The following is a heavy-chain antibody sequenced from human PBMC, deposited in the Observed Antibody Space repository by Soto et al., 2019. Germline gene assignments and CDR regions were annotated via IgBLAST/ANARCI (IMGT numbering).Heavy chain of an antibody. J-gene: IGHJ3*01. Sequence: DVPLVESGGGLIQPGESLRLSCAASGFTISGKKYVAWVRQSPCKGLEWVSALYVLEGSFYAASVKGRFTTSSDSSKTTVYLRMNYLRPDDTAVYYCATWHEREHAYDVWGQGTTVTVSS. CDR3: ATWHEREHAYDV. V-gene: IGHV3-53*01. D-gene: IGHD1-1*01. CDR1: GFTISGKKY. CDR2: LYVLEGS.